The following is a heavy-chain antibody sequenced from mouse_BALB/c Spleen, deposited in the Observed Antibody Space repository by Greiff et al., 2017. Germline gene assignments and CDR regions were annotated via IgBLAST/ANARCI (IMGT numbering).Heavy chain of an antibody. J-gene: IGHJ2*01. Sequence: EVNVVESGGGLVQPGGSRKLSCAASGFTFSDYGMAWVRQAPGKGPEWVAFISNLAYSIYYADTVTGRFTISRENAKNTLYLEMSSLRSEDTAMYYCARDEGSLDYWGQGTTLTVSS. V-gene: IGHV5-15*02. CDR2: ISNLAYSI. D-gene: IGHD1-1*02. CDR3: ARDEGSLDY. CDR1: GFTFSDYG.